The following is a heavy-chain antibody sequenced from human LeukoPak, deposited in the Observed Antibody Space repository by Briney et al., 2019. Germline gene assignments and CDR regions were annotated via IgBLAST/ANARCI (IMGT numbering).Heavy chain of an antibody. CDR3: ARGYCSGGSCYSFYYYYYMDV. J-gene: IGHJ6*03. D-gene: IGHD2-15*01. CDR2: IYYSGTT. Sequence: SETLSLTCTVSGGSISSYYWNWIRQPPGKGLEWIGFIYYSGTTNYNPSLKSRVTISVDTSKNQFSLKLSSVTAADTAVYYCARGYCSGGSCYSFYYYYYMDVWGKGTTVTVSS. V-gene: IGHV4-59*12. CDR1: GGSISSYY.